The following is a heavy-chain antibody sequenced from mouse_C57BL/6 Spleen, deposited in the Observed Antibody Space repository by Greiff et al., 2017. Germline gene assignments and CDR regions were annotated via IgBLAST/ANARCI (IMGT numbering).Heavy chain of an antibody. V-gene: IGHV1-50*01. Sequence: VQLQQPGAELVKPGASVKLSCKASGYTFTSYWMQWVKQRPGQGLEWIGEIDPSDIYTNYNQKFKGKATLTVDTSSSTAYMQLSSQTSEDSAVYYCARNYGSSSDYWGQGTTLTVSS. J-gene: IGHJ2*01. CDR2: IDPSDIYT. CDR1: GYTFTSYW. CDR3: ARNYGSSSDY. D-gene: IGHD1-1*01.